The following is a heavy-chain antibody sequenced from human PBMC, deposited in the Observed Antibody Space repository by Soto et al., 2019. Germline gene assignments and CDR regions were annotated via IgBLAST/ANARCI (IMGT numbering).Heavy chain of an antibody. J-gene: IGHJ6*02. CDR3: ASGIRSVCPWNRHYYYVMAV. D-gene: IGHD1-1*01. CDR1: GLTFSSYG. Sequence: GRTPGISCAASGLTFSSYGMHWVRQAPGKGLEWVAVIWYDGSNKYYADSVKGRFTISRDNSKNTLYLQMNSLRAEDTAVYYCASGIRSVCPWNRHYYYVMAVRGQRTTVTVSS. V-gene: IGHV3-33*01. CDR2: IWYDGSNK.